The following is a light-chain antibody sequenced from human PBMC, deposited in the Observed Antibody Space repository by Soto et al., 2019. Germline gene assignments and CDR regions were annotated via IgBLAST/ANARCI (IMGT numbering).Light chain of an antibody. Sequence: EVVMTQSPATLSLSPGERATLSCRASQSVSSSLAWYQQKPGQAPRLLIYGASTRAAGIPDRFSGSGSETEFTLTISSLQAEDFAIYYCQQYNNWWTFGPGTKVEIK. CDR1: QSVSSS. CDR3: QQYNNWWT. V-gene: IGKV3-15*01. J-gene: IGKJ1*01. CDR2: GAS.